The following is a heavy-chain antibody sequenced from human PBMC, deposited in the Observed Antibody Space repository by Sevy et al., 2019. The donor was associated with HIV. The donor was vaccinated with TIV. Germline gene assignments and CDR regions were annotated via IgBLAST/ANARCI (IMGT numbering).Heavy chain of an antibody. D-gene: IGHD3-3*01. J-gene: IGHJ4*02. Sequence: SETLSLTCGVSGYSISSGYYWGWIRQPPGKGLEWIGSIYHSGSTYSNPSLKSRVTISVDTSKNQFSLKLSSVTAADTAVYYCARHSLFTIFGVVIDPKMYYFDYWGQGTLVTVSS. CDR3: ARHSLFTIFGVVIDPKMYYFDY. V-gene: IGHV4-38-2*01. CDR2: IYHSGST. CDR1: GYSISSGYY.